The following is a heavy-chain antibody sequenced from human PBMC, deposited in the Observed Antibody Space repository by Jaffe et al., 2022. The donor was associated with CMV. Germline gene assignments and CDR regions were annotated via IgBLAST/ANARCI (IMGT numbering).Heavy chain of an antibody. V-gene: IGHV3-49*04. Sequence: EVQLVESGGGLVQPGRSLRLSCTASGFTFGDYGMSWVRQAPEKGLEWVGLIRSKAYGGTTEYVASVKGRFTISRDDSKSIAYLQMNGLKTEDTAEYFCTRERYTSSWYSYYYYMDVWGKGTTVTVSS. CDR3: TRERYTSSWYSYYYYMDV. J-gene: IGHJ6*03. CDR2: IRSKAYGGTT. D-gene: IGHD6-13*01. CDR1: GFTFGDYG.